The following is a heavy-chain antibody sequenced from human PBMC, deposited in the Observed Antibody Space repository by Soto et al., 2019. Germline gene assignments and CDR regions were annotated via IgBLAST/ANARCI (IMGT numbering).Heavy chain of an antibody. Sequence: QVQVIQSRAEVKKPGASVKVSCKTSRYTFTEYDINWVRQAPGQGPEYMGWVSPENKNAGYAPQFRGRFSMTTDTTIRTAFLEVTNLTTEDKAVYYCEVTTGYWGQGTMVTVSS. J-gene: IGHJ4*02. CDR1: RYTFTEYD. CDR2: VSPENKNA. CDR3: EVTTGY. V-gene: IGHV1-8*01. D-gene: IGHD1-1*01.